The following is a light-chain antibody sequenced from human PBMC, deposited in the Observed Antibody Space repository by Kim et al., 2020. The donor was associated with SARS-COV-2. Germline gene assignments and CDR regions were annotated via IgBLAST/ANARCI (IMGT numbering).Light chain of an antibody. Sequence: APGDTARIVCGGDNIEAKSVHWYQQRPGLAPVLVVYFNDDRPSGIPDRFSGSNSGNTATLTIASVEAGDEADYFCKVCAGSEDRPVFGGGTQLTVL. J-gene: IGLJ3*02. CDR2: FND. V-gene: IGLV3-21*02. CDR3: KVCAGSEDRPV. CDR1: NIEAKS.